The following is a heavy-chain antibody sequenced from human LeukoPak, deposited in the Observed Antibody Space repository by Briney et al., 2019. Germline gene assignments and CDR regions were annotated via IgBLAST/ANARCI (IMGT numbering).Heavy chain of an antibody. Sequence: GGSLRLSCTASGFSFSRYWLSWVRQAPGKGLEWVANIKFDGNEKYYVDSVKGRFTISRDNAKNSLYLQMNSLRAEDTAIYYCARLDEAFDNWGQGTLVTVSS. V-gene: IGHV3-7*01. J-gene: IGHJ4*02. CDR3: ARLDEAFDN. D-gene: IGHD5-24*01. CDR2: IKFDGNEK. CDR1: GFSFSRYW.